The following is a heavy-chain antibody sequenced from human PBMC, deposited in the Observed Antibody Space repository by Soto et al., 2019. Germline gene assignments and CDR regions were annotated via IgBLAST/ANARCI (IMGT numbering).Heavy chain of an antibody. Sequence: ETLSLTCTVSGGSISSSSYYWGWIRQPPGKGLEWVSSISSSSSYIYYADSVKGRFTISRDNAKNSLYLQMNSLRAEDTAVYYCARDPTPPEASVPAATKNWFDPWGQGTLVTVSS. CDR1: GGSISSSS. CDR3: ARDPTPPEASVPAATKNWFDP. CDR2: ISSSSSYI. D-gene: IGHD2-2*01. V-gene: IGHV3-21*01. J-gene: IGHJ5*02.